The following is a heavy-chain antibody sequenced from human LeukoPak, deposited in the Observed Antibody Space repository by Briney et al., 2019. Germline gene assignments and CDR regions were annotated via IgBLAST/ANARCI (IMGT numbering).Heavy chain of an antibody. CDR1: GFTFDDYA. J-gene: IGHJ6*02. V-gene: IGHV3-9*01. CDR2: ISWNSGSI. CDR3: AKDKSSGWYQNYYYGMDV. Sequence: PGGSLRLSCAASGFTFDDYAMHWVRQAPGKGLEWVSGISWNSGSIGYADSVKGRFTISRDNAKNSLYLQMNSLRAEDTALYYCAKDKSSGWYQNYYYGMDVWGQGTTVTVSS. D-gene: IGHD6-19*01.